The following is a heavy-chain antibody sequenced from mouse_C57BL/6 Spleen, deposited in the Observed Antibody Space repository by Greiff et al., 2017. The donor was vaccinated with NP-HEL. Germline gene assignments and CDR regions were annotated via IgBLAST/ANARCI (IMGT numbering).Heavy chain of an antibody. V-gene: IGHV1-7*01. D-gene: IGHD4-1*01. Sequence: VQLQQSGAELAKPGASVKLSCKASGFTFTSYWMHWVQQTPGQGLEWVGYISPSSGYTKYNQKFKDKATLTADKSTSTSYMQLSSLTYEDCTVYYSAKHWVDYWGQGTTLTVSS. CDR3: AKHWVDY. J-gene: IGHJ2*01. CDR2: ISPSSGYT. CDR1: GFTFTSYW.